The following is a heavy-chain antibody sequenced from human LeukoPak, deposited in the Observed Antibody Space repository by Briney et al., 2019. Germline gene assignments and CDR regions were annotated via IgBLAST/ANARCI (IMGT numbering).Heavy chain of an antibody. CDR2: IYYSGST. CDR1: GGSISSYY. J-gene: IGHJ5*02. CDR3: ARVVVVAATNWFDP. Sequence: SETLSLTCTVSGGSISSYYWSWIRQPPGKGLEWIGYIYYSGSTNYNPSLKSRVTISVDTSKNQFSLKLSSVTAADTAVYYCARVVVVAATNWFDPWGQGTLVTVSS. D-gene: IGHD2-15*01. V-gene: IGHV4-59*01.